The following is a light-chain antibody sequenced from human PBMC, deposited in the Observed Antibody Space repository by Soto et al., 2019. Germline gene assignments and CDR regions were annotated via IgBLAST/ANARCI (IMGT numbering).Light chain of an antibody. CDR2: STS. CDR3: LLYYGGAYV. Sequence: QTVVTQEPSLTVSPGGTVTLTCASSTGAVTSGYYPNWFQQKPGQAPTALIYSTSNKHSWTPARFSGSLLGGKAALTLSGVQPEDEAEYFCLLYYGGAYVFGTGNKLTVL. CDR1: TGAVTSGYY. V-gene: IGLV7-43*01. J-gene: IGLJ1*01.